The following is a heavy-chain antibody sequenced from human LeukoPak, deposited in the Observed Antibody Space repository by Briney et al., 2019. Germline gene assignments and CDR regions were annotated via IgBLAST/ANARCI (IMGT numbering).Heavy chain of an antibody. CDR2: ISSSGSYI. CDR3: AREYCSSTSCSLIDY. V-gene: IGHV3-48*03. CDR1: GFTFSSYE. D-gene: IGHD2-2*01. Sequence: PGGSLRLSCAASGFTFSSYEMTWVRQAPGKGLEWVSYISSSGSYIYYADSVKGRFTISRDNAKNSLYLQMNSLRAEDTAVYYCAREYCSSTSCSLIDYWGQGTLVTVSS. J-gene: IGHJ4*02.